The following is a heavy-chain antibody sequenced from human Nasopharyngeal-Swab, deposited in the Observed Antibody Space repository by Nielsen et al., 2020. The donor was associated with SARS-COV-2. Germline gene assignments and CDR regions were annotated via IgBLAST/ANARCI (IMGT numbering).Heavy chain of an antibody. D-gene: IGHD2/OR15-2a*01. CDR2: ISTYNGDT. CDR3: ARTVNTGYLFVI. V-gene: IGHV1-18*01. J-gene: IGHJ4*02. Sequence: WVRQAPGQGLEWMGWISTYNGDTNNTQKFQGRVAMTTDTSTSTAYMELRSLRTDDTAVYYCARTVNTGYLFVIWGQGTLVTVSS.